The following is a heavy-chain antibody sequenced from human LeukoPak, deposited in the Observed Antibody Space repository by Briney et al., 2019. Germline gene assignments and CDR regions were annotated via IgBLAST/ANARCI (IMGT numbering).Heavy chain of an antibody. CDR2: IYWNDDK. V-gene: IGHV2-5*01. CDR1: GFSLSTSGVG. CDR3: AHRVRSGSLGN. J-gene: IGHJ4*02. D-gene: IGHD1-26*01. Sequence: SGPTLVKPTQTLTLTCTFSGFSLSTSGVGVGWIRQPPGKALEWLALIYWNDDKRYSPSLKSRLTITKDTSKNQVILTMTNMDPVDTATYYCAHRVRSGSLGNWGQGTLVTVSS.